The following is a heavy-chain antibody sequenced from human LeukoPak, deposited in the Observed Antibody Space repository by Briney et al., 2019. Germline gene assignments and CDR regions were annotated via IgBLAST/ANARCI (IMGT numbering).Heavy chain of an antibody. CDR3: ARDTVFGVVIKRLNY. CDR1: GGSISSYY. CDR2: IYTSGST. J-gene: IGHJ4*02. V-gene: IGHV4-4*07. Sequence: PSETLSLTCTVSGGSISSYYWSWIRQAAGKGLEWIGRIYTSGSTNYNPSLKSRVTMSVDTSKNQFSLKLSSVTAADTAVYYCARDTVFGVVIKRLNYWGQGTLVTVSS. D-gene: IGHD3-3*01.